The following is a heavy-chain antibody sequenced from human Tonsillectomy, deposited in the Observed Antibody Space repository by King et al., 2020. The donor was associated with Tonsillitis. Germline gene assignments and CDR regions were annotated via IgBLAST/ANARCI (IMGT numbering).Heavy chain of an antibody. CDR2: ISYDGSNK. CDR1: GFTFSSYG. D-gene: IGHD1-14*01. Sequence: VQLVQSGGGVVQPGRSLRLSCAASGFTFSSYGMHWVRQAPGKGLEWGAVISYDGSNKYYADSVKGRFTISRDNSKNTLYLQMNSLRAEDTAVYYCAKDPSGISAFDIWGQGTMVTVSS. J-gene: IGHJ3*02. CDR3: AKDPSGISAFDI. V-gene: IGHV3-30*18.